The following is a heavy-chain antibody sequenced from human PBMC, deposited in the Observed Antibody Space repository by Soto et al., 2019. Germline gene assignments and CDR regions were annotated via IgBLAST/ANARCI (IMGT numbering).Heavy chain of an antibody. D-gene: IGHD2-21*02. J-gene: IGHJ6*02. Sequence: PSETLSLTCAVSGDSIIGTHWWSWVRRPPGKGLEFIGETHHSRGTNYNPSLKSRVTISVDTSKNQFSLKLSSVTAADTAVYYCARHVTPYYYYYGMDVWGQGTTVTVSS. V-gene: IGHV4-4*02. CDR3: ARHVTPYYYYYGMDV. CDR2: THHSRGT. CDR1: GDSIIGTHW.